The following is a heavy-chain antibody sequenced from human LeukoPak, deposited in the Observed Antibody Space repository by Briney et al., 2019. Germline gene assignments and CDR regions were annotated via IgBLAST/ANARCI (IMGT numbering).Heavy chain of an antibody. Sequence: GASVKVSCKASGYTFTSYAMHWVRQAPGQRLEWMGWINAGNGNTKYSQKFQGRVTITRDTSASTAYMELSSLRSEDTAVYYCARAPHYYDSSGYYFPWGQGTLVTVSS. D-gene: IGHD3-22*01. CDR1: GYTFTSYA. J-gene: IGHJ4*02. CDR3: ARAPHYYDSSGYYFP. V-gene: IGHV1-3*01. CDR2: INAGNGNT.